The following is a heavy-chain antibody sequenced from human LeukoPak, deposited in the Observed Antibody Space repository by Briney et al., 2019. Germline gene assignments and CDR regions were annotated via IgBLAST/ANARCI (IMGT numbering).Heavy chain of an antibody. Sequence: GGSLRLSCAASGFTFSSYWMHWVVQAPGKGLVWVSRINGDGSSTSYADSVKGRFTISRDNAKNTLYLQMNSLRAEDTAVYYCARERGYVMDVWGQGTTVTVSS. CDR2: INGDGSST. CDR1: GFTFSSYW. V-gene: IGHV3-74*01. CDR3: ARERGYVMDV. J-gene: IGHJ6*02.